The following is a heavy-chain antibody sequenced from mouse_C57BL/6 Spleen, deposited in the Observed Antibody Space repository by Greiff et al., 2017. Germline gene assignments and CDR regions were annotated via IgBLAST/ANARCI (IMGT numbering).Heavy chain of an antibody. V-gene: IGHV1-80*01. Sequence: QVQLKQSGAELVKPGASVKISCKASGYAFSSYWMNWVKQRPGKGLEWIGQIYPGDGDTNYNGKFKGKATLTADKSSSTAYMQLSSLTSEDSAVYFCAREDYYGSSPLAYWGQGTLVTVSA. J-gene: IGHJ3*01. CDR3: AREDYYGSSPLAY. CDR1: GYAFSSYW. D-gene: IGHD1-1*01. CDR2: IYPGDGDT.